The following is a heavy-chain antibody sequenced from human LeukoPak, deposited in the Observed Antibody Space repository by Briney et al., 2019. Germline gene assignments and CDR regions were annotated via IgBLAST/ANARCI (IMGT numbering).Heavy chain of an antibody. V-gene: IGHV1-2*02. Sequence: GASVKVSCKASGYTFTGYYMHWVRQAPGQGLEWMGWINPNSGGTNYAQKFQGRVTMSRDTSISTAYMELSRLRSDDTAVYYCARDLKYGIVATKFYYYYYMDVWGKGTTVTISS. CDR1: GYTFTGYY. J-gene: IGHJ6*03. CDR2: INPNSGGT. CDR3: ARDLKYGIVATKFYYYYYMDV. D-gene: IGHD5-12*01.